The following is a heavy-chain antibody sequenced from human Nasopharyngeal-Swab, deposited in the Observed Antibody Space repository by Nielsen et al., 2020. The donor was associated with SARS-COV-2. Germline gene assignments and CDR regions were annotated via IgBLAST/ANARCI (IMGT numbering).Heavy chain of an antibody. Sequence: GRSLGLSCAASGFTFDDYAMHWVRQAPGKGLEWVSGISWNSGSIGYADSVKGRFTISRDNAKNSLYLQMNSLRAEDTALYYCAKDLAVAGKGYWGQGTLVTVSS. D-gene: IGHD6-19*01. V-gene: IGHV3-9*01. CDR3: AKDLAVAGKGY. CDR1: GFTFDDYA. J-gene: IGHJ4*02. CDR2: ISWNSGSI.